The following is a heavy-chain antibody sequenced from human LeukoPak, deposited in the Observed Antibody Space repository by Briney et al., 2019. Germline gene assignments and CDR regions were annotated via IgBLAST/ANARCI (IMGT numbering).Heavy chain of an antibody. CDR3: ARDRGYSYGYNFDY. CDR2: IKQDGSEK. Sequence: GALRLSCSASGFTFSHFWMSWVRQAPGKGLEWVATIKQDGSEKSYVDSVKGRFTISRDNAKNSLYLQMDSLRAEDTAVYYCARDRGYSYGYNFDYWGQGALATVSS. CDR1: GFTFSHFW. D-gene: IGHD5-18*01. J-gene: IGHJ4*02. V-gene: IGHV3-7*03.